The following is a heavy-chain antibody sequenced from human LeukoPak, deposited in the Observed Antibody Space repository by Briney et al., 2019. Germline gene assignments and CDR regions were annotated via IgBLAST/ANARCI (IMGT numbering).Heavy chain of an antibody. CDR2: ITGSTYTT. CDR1: GFIFNAYG. D-gene: IGHD2-15*01. V-gene: IGHV3-23*01. CDR3: AKDQLNRFCSGGSCSITHDY. Sequence: GGTLRLSCAASGFIFNAYGMSWVRQAPGEGLEWVSAITGSTYTTYYADSVKGRFTISRDNSKNTLYLQMNSLRAEDTAIYYCAKDQLNRFCSGGSCSITHDYWGQGALVTASS. J-gene: IGHJ4*02.